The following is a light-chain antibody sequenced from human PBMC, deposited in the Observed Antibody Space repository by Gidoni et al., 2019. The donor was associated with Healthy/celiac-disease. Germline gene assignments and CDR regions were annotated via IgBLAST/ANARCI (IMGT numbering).Light chain of an antibody. CDR2: DAS. J-gene: IGKJ3*01. V-gene: IGKV1-33*01. CDR1: QDISNF. CDR3: QHYDNLPFA. Sequence: DIKMTKQPSSLSASVGDRVTITCQARQDISNFLNWYPQKPGKAPKLRIYDASNLETGVPSRFSGSGSGTDVTFTISSLQLEDIATYYCQHYDNLPFAYGPGTKVDIK.